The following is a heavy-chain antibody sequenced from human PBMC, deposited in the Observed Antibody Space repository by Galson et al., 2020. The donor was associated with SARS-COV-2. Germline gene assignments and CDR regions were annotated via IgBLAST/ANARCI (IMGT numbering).Heavy chain of an antibody. V-gene: IGHV3-23*01. CDR3: AKAGIQLWLLLH. Sequence: GGSLRLSCPASGFIFSNFDMSWVRQAPGKGLEWVSTISASGGSTYYADSVKGRFTISRDNSKNTLYLQMISLRAEDTAVYYCAKAGIQLWLLLHWGQGTLVTVSS. CDR1: GFIFSNFD. CDR2: ISASGGST. J-gene: IGHJ4*02. D-gene: IGHD5-18*01.